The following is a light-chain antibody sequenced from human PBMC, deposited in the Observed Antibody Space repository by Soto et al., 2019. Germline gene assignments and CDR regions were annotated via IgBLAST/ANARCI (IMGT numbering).Light chain of an antibody. CDR2: MAS. J-gene: IGKJ1*01. V-gene: IGKV1-5*03. CDR3: QHYNSYSEA. Sequence: DIQLTQSPSTLSASVGSRCNITCRASQSITNWLAWYQQNPGKDPKVLIHMASSLKSGVPSRSSGSGSGTEFTLTISRLQTDDFATYYCQHYNSYSEAFGQGTK. CDR1: QSITNW.